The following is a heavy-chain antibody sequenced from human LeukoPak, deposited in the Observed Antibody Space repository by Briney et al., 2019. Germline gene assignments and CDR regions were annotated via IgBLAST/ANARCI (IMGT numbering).Heavy chain of an antibody. CDR2: IDADDNK. CDR1: GFSLSTSGMR. J-gene: IGHJ4*02. CDR3: VRSGYSSPFDY. Sequence: SGPTLVNPTQTLTLTCTFSGFSLSTSGMRVSWIRQPPGKALEWLARIDADDNKLYIASQKTRLTISKDTSDNQVVLTMTNMDPVDTATYFCVRSGYSSPFDYWGQGTLVTVSS. D-gene: IGHD6-13*01. V-gene: IGHV2-70*04.